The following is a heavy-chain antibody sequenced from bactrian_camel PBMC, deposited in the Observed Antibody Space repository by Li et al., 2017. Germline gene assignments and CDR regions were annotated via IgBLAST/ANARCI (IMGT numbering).Heavy chain of an antibody. D-gene: IGHD6*01. CDR3: AEGRGSRGEHCYSLNY. Sequence: DVQLVESGGGSVQTGGSLRLSCTAPGFTSNNCGMDWFRQAAGKQREWVSGIGPSGATGVTDSLKGRFTISQDSARNTVYLQINNLQPEDTATYYCAEGRGSRGEHCYSLNYWGQGTQVTVS. V-gene: IGHV3S67*01. CDR2: IGPSGAT. CDR1: GFTSNNCG. J-gene: IGHJ4*01.